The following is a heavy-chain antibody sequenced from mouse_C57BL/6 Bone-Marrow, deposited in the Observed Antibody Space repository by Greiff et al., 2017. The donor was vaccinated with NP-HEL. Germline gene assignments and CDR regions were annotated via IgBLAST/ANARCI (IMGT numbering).Heavy chain of an antibody. D-gene: IGHD1-1*01. CDR3: ARGPYYGSSHWYFDV. CDR1: GFTFSDFY. J-gene: IGHJ1*03. V-gene: IGHV7-1*01. Sequence: EVKLVESGGGLVQSGRSLRLSCATSGFTFSDFYMEWVRQAPGKGLEWIAASRNKANDYTTEYSASVKGRFIVARDTSQSILYLQMNAMRAEDTAIYYCARGPYYGSSHWYFDVWGTGTTVTVSS. CDR2: SRNKANDYTT.